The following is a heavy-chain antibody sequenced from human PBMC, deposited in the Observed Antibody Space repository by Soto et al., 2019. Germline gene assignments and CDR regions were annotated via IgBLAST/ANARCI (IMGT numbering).Heavy chain of an antibody. Sequence: ASVKVSCKASGYIFVNYGIAWVRQAPGQGLEWMGWISPYSGNTHYASKVQGRLTMTTDTSTSTAYMDLGSLRAEDTAVYYCARESDIVATNPTFDYWGQGTTVTVSS. J-gene: IGHJ4*03. V-gene: IGHV1-18*01. D-gene: IGHD5-12*01. CDR3: ARESDIVATNPTFDY. CDR1: GYIFVNYG. CDR2: ISPYSGNT.